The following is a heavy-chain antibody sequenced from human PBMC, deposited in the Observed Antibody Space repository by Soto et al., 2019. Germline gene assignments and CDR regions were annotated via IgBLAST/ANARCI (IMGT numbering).Heavy chain of an antibody. CDR3: AYSPYYYYGIDF. CDR2: IIRIFGTA. Sequence: QVQLVQSGAEVKKPGSSVKVSCKASGGTFSSYAISWVRQAPGQGLEWMGGIIRIFGTANYAQKFKGRVTITTDESTNKAYIKLIRLRSDDNAVYYCAYSPYYYYGIDFWGQGTTVTVSS. J-gene: IGHJ6*02. V-gene: IGHV1-69*05. D-gene: IGHD2-15*01. CDR1: GGTFSSYA.